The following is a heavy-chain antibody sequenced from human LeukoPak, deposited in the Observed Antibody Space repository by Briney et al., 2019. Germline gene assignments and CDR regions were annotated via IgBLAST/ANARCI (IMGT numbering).Heavy chain of an antibody. D-gene: IGHD2/OR15-2a*01. J-gene: IGHJ4*02. CDR2: ITSTSSYI. Sequence: GGALRLSCVASGFTFSSYSMNWVRRAPGKGLEWLSSITSTSSYIYYADSVKGRFTISRDNAKNSLYLQMNSLRAEDTAVYYCARVLLGFDYWGQGTLVTVSS. V-gene: IGHV3-21*01. CDR3: ARVLLGFDY. CDR1: GFTFSSYS.